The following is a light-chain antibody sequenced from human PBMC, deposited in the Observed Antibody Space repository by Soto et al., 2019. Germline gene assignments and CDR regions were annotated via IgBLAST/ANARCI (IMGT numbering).Light chain of an antibody. CDR3: QQSTNSLIT. V-gene: IGKV3-11*01. CDR1: QSVSNY. J-gene: IGKJ5*01. Sequence: EIVLTQSPATLSLSPGDRASLSCRASQSVSNYLAWYQQEPGQAPRLLISDASNRATGIPVRFSGSGSGTDFTLNIYSLEPEDFAVYYCQQSTNSLITFGQGTRLEIE. CDR2: DAS.